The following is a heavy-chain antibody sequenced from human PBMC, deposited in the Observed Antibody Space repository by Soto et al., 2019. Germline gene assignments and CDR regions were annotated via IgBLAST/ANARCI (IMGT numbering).Heavy chain of an antibody. Sequence: QVQLVQSGGEVKKPVASLKVSCKTSGYTFTTYGISWVRQAPGQGLEWVGWISAYSGKTHYAQKFQGKVTMTTDTSTNTAYLELRSLRSDDTAVYYCARDPYLGDHQYWGQGTLVTVSS. V-gene: IGHV1-18*01. CDR3: ARDPYLGDHQY. CDR2: ISAYSGKT. CDR1: GYTFTTYG. J-gene: IGHJ4*02. D-gene: IGHD3-16*01.